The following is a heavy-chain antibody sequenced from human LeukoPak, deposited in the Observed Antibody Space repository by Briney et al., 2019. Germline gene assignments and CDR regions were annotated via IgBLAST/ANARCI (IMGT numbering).Heavy chain of an antibody. CDR2: INPNSGGT. V-gene: IGHV1-2*02. Sequence: ASVKVSCKASGYTFTSYDINWVRQATGQGLEWMGWINPNSGGTNYAQKFQGRVTMTRDTSISTAYMELSRLRSDDTAVYYCARDSYGSGAAYWGQGTLVTVSS. CDR1: GYTFTSYD. D-gene: IGHD3-10*01. CDR3: ARDSYGSGAAY. J-gene: IGHJ4*02.